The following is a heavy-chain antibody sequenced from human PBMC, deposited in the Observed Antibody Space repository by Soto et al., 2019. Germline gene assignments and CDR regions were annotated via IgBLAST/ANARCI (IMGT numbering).Heavy chain of an antibody. V-gene: IGHV1-69*13. Sequence: SVKVSCKASGGTFSSYTIAWVRQAPGQGLEWMGEIIPLFGTTNYVEKFQGRLTIAADASTSTAYMELSSLRSEDTAMYYCARDSIAAAGTDYWGQGTLVTVSS. CDR3: ARDSIAAAGTDY. J-gene: IGHJ4*02. CDR2: IIPLFGTT. CDR1: GGTFSSYT. D-gene: IGHD6-13*01.